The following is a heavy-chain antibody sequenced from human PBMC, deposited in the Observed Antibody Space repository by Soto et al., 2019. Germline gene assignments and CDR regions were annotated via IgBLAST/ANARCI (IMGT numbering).Heavy chain of an antibody. D-gene: IGHD3-9*01. J-gene: IGHJ6*03. CDR2: ISNYGGST. CDR3: AKHYDILTGYYTGYYYYYMDV. Sequence: EVQLLESGGGLVQPGGSLRLSCSAPGFTFINYAMSWVRQVQGKGLEWVSAISNYGGSTYYADSVTGRFTITRDSAKNTLYLQMNSLRAEDTAVYYWAKHYDILTGYYTGYYYYYMDVWGKGTTVNVSS. V-gene: IGHV3-23*01. CDR1: GFTFINYA.